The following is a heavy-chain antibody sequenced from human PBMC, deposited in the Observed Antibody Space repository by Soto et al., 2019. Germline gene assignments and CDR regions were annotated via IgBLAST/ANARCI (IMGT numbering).Heavy chain of an antibody. Sequence: PSETRSPTCTVPGAPIRGSYWSWIRQTPGKVLEWVGYIHSSGSTNYNPSLKSRVTMSVDPAKNQFSLQLSSVTAADTAVYYCTKYRRTDAEGYSLDYWGQGALVTVSS. CDR2: IHSSGST. D-gene: IGHD2-15*01. CDR3: TKYRRTDAEGYSLDY. V-gene: IGHV4-59*01. J-gene: IGHJ4*02. CDR1: GAPIRGSY.